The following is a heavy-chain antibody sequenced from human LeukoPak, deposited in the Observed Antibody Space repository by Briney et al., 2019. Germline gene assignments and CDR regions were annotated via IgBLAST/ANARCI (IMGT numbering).Heavy chain of an antibody. CDR2: IYPTDSDT. V-gene: IGHV5-51*01. D-gene: IGHD3-10*01. CDR3: ARSSYYYGSGSPAY. J-gene: IGHJ4*02. Sequence: GESLKISCKGSGYSFARYWIGWVRQVSGKGLEWMGIIYPTDSDTRYSPSFQGQVTISADKSISTAYLQWTSLKASDTAMYYCARSSYYYGSGSPAYWGQGTLVTVSS. CDR1: GYSFARYW.